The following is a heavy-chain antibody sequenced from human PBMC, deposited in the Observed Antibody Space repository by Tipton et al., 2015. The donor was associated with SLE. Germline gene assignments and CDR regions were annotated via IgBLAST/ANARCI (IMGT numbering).Heavy chain of an antibody. D-gene: IGHD1-26*01. CDR3: AKDGMLEFSGSHHLDY. Sequence: SLRLSCAASGFTFSSYGMYWVRQAPGKGLEGGAFIRYDGSEKYYADSVKGRFTISRYNSRNMLHLQMNSLRAEDTAVYYCAKDGMLEFSGSHHLDYWGQGTLVTVPS. CDR2: IRYDGSEK. CDR1: GFTFSSYG. J-gene: IGHJ4*02. V-gene: IGHV3-30*02.